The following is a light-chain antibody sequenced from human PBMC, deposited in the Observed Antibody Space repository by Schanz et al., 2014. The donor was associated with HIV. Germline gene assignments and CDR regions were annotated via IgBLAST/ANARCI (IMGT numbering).Light chain of an antibody. CDR2: DVS. CDR3: SSYAATSNVL. J-gene: IGLJ3*02. Sequence: QSALTQPPSASGSPGQSVTISCTGTTSDIGNHDFVSWYQQHPGKAPKLMIYDVSNRPSGVSDRFFGSKSGNTASLTVSGLQADDEADYYCSSYAATSNVLFGGGTQLTVL. CDR1: TSDIGNHDF. V-gene: IGLV2-8*01.